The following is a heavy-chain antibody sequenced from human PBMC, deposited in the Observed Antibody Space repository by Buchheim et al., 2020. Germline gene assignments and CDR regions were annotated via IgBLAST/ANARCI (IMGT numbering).Heavy chain of an antibody. V-gene: IGHV3-23*01. CDR2: ISSAGDKT. CDR3: AKDVVGASY. J-gene: IGHJ4*02. D-gene: IGHD1-26*01. Sequence: EVQLLESGGDLVQPGGSLRLSCAASGFTLSNYAMSWVRQAPGKGLEWVSSISSAGDKTYYIDSVKGRFTISRDNSRNTLVLQMNSLRAEDTAVYYCAKDVVGASYWGQGTL. CDR1: GFTLSNYA.